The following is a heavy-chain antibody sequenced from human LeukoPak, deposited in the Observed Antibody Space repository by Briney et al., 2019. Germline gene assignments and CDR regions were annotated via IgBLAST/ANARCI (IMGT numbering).Heavy chain of an antibody. J-gene: IGHJ5*02. D-gene: IGHD3-16*02. Sequence: ASVKVSCKASGYTFTSYYMHLVRQAPGQGLEWMGIINPSGGSTSYAQKFQGRVTMTRDTSTSTVYMKLSSLRSEDTAVYYCARRVNDYVWGSYRYNWFDPWGQGTLVTVSS. V-gene: IGHV1-46*01. CDR2: INPSGGST. CDR3: ARRVNDYVWGSYRYNWFDP. CDR1: GYTFTSYY.